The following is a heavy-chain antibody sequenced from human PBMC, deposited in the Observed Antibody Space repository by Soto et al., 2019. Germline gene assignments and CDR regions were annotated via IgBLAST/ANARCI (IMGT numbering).Heavy chain of an antibody. D-gene: IGHD3-9*01. J-gene: IGHJ4*02. Sequence: GGSLRLSCAASRLAFSVSPIHCVRKASGKGLEWVGHIDNKANNYETHYAASVNGRFTLSRDDSRNTAYLQMNSLKTEDTAVYYCMETLTACDCWGQGT. CDR2: IDNKANNYET. V-gene: IGHV3-73*01. CDR3: METLTACDC. CDR1: RLAFSVSP.